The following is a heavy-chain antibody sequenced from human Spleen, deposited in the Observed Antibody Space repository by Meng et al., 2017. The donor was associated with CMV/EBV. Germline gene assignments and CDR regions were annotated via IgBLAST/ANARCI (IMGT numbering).Heavy chain of an antibody. J-gene: IGHJ4*02. CDR3: ASMGWYTPRRGFGYFDY. D-gene: IGHD6-19*01. CDR1: GGSISSYY. V-gene: IGHV4-4*07. CDR2: IYTSGST. Sequence: QGQLQQWGAGLVKPSETLSLTCTVSGGSISSYYWSWIRQPAGKGLKWIGRIYTSGSTNYNPSLKSRVTMSVDTSKNQFSLKLSSVTAADTAVYYCASMGWYTPRRGFGYFDYWGQGTLVTVSS.